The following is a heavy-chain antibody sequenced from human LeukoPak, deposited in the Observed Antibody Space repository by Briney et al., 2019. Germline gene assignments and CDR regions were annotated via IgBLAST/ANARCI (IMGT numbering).Heavy chain of an antibody. D-gene: IGHD3-9*01. J-gene: IGHJ4*02. CDR2: ISGSGGST. Sequence: PGGSLRLSCAASGFTFSSYAMSWVRQAPGKGLEWVSAISGSGGSTYYADSVKGWFTISRDNSKNTLYLQMNSLRAEDTAVYYCAKGLRYFDWLSLHWGQGTLVTVSS. V-gene: IGHV3-23*01. CDR1: GFTFSSYA. CDR3: AKGLRYFDWLSLH.